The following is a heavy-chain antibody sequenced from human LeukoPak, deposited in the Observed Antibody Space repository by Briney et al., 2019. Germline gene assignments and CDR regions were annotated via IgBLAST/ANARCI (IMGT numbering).Heavy chain of an antibody. Sequence: PGGSLRLSCAASGFTFSSYSMNWVRQAPGKGLEWVSSISDSSTYIFNADPVQGRFTISRDDAKNSLFLQMNSLRPEDTAMYYCAKELLTSGSCFDFCGQGTLVTVSS. J-gene: IGHJ4*02. V-gene: IGHV3-21*01. CDR3: AKELLTSGSCFDF. CDR1: GFTFSSYS. D-gene: IGHD3-10*01. CDR2: ISDSSTYI.